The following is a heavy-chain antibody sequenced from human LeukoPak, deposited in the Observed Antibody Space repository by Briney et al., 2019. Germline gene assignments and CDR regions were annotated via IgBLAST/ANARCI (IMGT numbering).Heavy chain of an antibody. CDR3: ARVAYYYDSSGYGFDY. CDR2: INHSGST. Sequence: SETLSLTCAVYGGSFSGYYWSWIRQPPGKGLERIGEINHSGSTNYNPSLESRVTISVDTSKNQFSLKLSSVTAADTAVYYCARVAYYYDSSGYGFDYWGQGTLVTVSS. V-gene: IGHV4-34*01. CDR1: GGSFSGYY. J-gene: IGHJ4*02. D-gene: IGHD3-22*01.